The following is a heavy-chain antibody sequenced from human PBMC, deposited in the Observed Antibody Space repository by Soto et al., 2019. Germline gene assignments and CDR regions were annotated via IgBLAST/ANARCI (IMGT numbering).Heavy chain of an antibody. CDR1: GGSFSGYY. Sequence: SETLSLTCAVYGGSFSGYYWSWIRQPPGKGLEWIGEINHGGSTNYNPSLKSRVTISVDTSKNQFSLKLSSVTAADTAVYYCAKGYGGLDVWGKGTTVTVSS. D-gene: IGHD4-17*01. CDR3: AKGYGGLDV. V-gene: IGHV4-34*01. J-gene: IGHJ6*04. CDR2: INHGGST.